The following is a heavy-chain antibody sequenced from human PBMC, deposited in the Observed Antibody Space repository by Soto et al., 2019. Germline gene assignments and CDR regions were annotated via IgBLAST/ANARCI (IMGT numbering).Heavy chain of an antibody. CDR1: GFTFSSYA. Sequence: EVQLLESGGGLVQPGGSLRLSCAASGFTFSSYAMSWVRQAPGKGLEWVSAISGSGGSTYYADSVKGRFTISRDNSNNTLYLQMNSLRAEDTDVYYCANIEDYYGSGSYKANAFDIWGQGTMVTVSS. CDR3: ANIEDYYGSGSYKANAFDI. CDR2: ISGSGGST. D-gene: IGHD3-10*01. J-gene: IGHJ3*02. V-gene: IGHV3-23*01.